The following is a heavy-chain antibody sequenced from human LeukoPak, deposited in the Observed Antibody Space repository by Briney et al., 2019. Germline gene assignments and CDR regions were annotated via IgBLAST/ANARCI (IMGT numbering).Heavy chain of an antibody. CDR2: ISAYNGDT. J-gene: IGHJ4*02. D-gene: IGHD3-22*01. V-gene: IGHV1-18*01. CDR3: ASNTGSDSSGYAY. Sequence: GASVKVACKASGYTFSSYGISWVRLAPGQGVEWMGWISAYNGDTNYAQKLQDRLTMSTDTSTRTAYMELRSLRSDDTAVYYCASNTGSDSSGYAYWGQGTLVTVSS. CDR1: GYTFSSYG.